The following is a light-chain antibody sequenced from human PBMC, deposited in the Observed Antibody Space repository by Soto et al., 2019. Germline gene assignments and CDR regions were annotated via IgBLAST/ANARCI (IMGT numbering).Light chain of an antibody. J-gene: IGKJ5*01. CDR1: QDITNY. Sequence: DIQMTQSPSSLSASVGDRVTITCQASQDITNYLNWYQQKPGKAPRLLLYDASSLETGVPSRFSGSGSGTDFTFTISSLQPEDIATYYCQHYDHLLITFGQGTRLEIK. V-gene: IGKV1-33*01. CDR2: DAS. CDR3: QHYDHLLIT.